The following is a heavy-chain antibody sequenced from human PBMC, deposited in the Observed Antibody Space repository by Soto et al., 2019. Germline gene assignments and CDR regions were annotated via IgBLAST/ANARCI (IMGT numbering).Heavy chain of an antibody. CDR3: ARGDPGYSSGWYSDAFDI. CDR1: GGTFSSYA. Sequence: SVKVSCKTSGGTFSSYAISWVRQAPGQGLEWMGGIIPIFGTANYAQKFQGRVTITADESTSTAYMELSSLRSEDTAVYYCARGDPGYSSGWYSDAFDIWGQGTMVTVS. V-gene: IGHV1-69*13. D-gene: IGHD6-19*01. J-gene: IGHJ3*02. CDR2: IIPIFGTA.